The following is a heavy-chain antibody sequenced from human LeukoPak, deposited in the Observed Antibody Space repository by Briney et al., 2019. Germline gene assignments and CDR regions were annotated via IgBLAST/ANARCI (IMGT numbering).Heavy chain of an antibody. Sequence: PSETLSLTCAVYGGSFSGYYWSWIRQPPGKGLEWIGEINHSGSTNYNPSLKSRVTISVDTSKNQFSLKLSSVTAADTAVYYCARQKDIVVVLAASRAAADSYYFDYWGQGTLVTVSS. V-gene: IGHV4-34*01. D-gene: IGHD2-2*01. CDR3: ARQKDIVVVLAASRAAADSYYFDY. J-gene: IGHJ4*02. CDR2: INHSGST. CDR1: GGSFSGYY.